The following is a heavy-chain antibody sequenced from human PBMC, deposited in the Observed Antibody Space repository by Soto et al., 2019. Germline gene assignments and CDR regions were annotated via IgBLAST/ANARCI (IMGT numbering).Heavy chain of an antibody. J-gene: IGHJ3*02. CDR1: GGSISSGGYY. D-gene: IGHD2-21*02. CDR2: IYYSGST. CDR3: ARVCGGDCHNAFVI. Sequence: QVQLQESGPGLVKPSQTLSLTCTVSGGSISSGGYYWSWIRQHPGKGLEWIGYIYYSGSTYYNPSLKDRVTLSVDTSKNQFSPKLSSVTAADTAVYYCARVCGGDCHNAFVIWGQGTMVTVSS. V-gene: IGHV4-31*03.